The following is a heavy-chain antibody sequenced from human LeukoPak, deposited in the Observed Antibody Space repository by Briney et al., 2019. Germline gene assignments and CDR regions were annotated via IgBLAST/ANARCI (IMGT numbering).Heavy chain of an antibody. V-gene: IGHV3-30*02. D-gene: IGHD1-26*01. J-gene: IGHJ3*02. Sequence: GGSLRLSCAASGFTFSNYGMHWVRQAPGKGLEWVAFMRFGGSNKYYADSVKGRFTISRDNSKNTLYLQMNSLRPEDTAAYYCAKARSGGSWAFDIWGQGTMVTVSS. CDR3: AKARSGGSWAFDI. CDR2: MRFGGSNK. CDR1: GFTFSNYG.